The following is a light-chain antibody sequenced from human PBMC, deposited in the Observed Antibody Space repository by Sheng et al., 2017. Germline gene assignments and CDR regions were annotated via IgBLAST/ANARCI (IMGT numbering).Light chain of an antibody. CDR3: QQYYRSPQT. J-gene: IGKJ2*01. V-gene: IGKV4-1*01. Sequence: DIVMTQSPDSLAVSLGERATINCKSSQSLLYSSNNKNYLAWYQHKPGQPPKLLISWASTRESGVPERFSGSGSGTDFTLTISSLQAEDVAVYYCQQYYRSPQTFGQGTKLEIK. CDR2: WAS. CDR1: QSLLYSSNNKNY.